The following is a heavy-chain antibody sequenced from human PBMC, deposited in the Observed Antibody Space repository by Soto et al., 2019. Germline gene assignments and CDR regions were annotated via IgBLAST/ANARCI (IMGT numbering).Heavy chain of an antibody. V-gene: IGHV4-4*02. Sequence: SETLSLTCAVSGGSISSSNWWSWVRQPPGKGLEWIGEIYHSGSTNYNPSLKSRVTISVDKSKNQFSLKLSSVTAADTAVYYCARVRRDYYGSGSYVYYYGMDVWGQGTTVTVS. J-gene: IGHJ6*02. CDR2: IYHSGST. CDR1: GGSISSSNW. D-gene: IGHD3-10*01. CDR3: ARVRRDYYGSGSYVYYYGMDV.